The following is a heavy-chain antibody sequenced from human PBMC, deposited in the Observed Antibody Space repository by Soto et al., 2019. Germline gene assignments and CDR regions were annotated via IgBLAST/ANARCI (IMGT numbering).Heavy chain of an antibody. V-gene: IGHV4-34*01. CDR1: GGSXSGYY. Sequence: SETLSLTCADYGGSXSGYYWTWIRQPPGTGLEWIGYIYHSGSTYYNPSLKSRVTISVDRSKNQFSLKLSSVTAADTAVYYCARAPGYSGNWFDPWGQGTLVTVSS. CDR2: IYHSGST. J-gene: IGHJ5*02. D-gene: IGHD1-26*01. CDR3: ARAPGYSGNWFDP.